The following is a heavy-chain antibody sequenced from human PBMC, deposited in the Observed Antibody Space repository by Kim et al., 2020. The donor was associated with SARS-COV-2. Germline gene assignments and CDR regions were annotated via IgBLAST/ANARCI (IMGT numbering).Heavy chain of an antibody. Sequence: GGSLRLSCAASGFTFSSYAMSWVRQAPGKGLEWVSAISGSGGSTYYADSVKGRFTISRDNSKNTLYLQMNSLRAEDTAVYYCAKDLFWSGYFGYYYGMDVWGQGTTVTVSS. CDR1: GFTFSSYA. J-gene: IGHJ6*02. CDR2: ISGSGGST. CDR3: AKDLFWSGYFGYYYGMDV. D-gene: IGHD3-3*01. V-gene: IGHV3-23*01.